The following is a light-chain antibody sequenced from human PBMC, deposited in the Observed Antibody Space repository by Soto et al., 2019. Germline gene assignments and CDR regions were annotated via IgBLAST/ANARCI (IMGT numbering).Light chain of an antibody. CDR2: EGS. Sequence: HSVLTQPASVSGCPGQSITISCTGTSSVVGSYNLVSWYQQHPGKAPKLMIYEGSKRPSGVSNRFSGSKSGNTASLTISGLQAEDEADYYCCSYAGSSTYDFGTGTKVTVL. V-gene: IGLV2-23*01. CDR1: SSVVGSYNL. J-gene: IGLJ1*01. CDR3: CSYAGSSTYD.